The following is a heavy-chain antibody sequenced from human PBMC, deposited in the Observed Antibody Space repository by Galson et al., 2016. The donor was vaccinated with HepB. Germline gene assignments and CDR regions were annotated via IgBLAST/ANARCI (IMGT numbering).Heavy chain of an antibody. D-gene: IGHD5/OR15-5a*01. V-gene: IGHV5-51*01. CDR2: VNPADSNT. J-gene: IGHJ4*02. CDR3: ATVSHCGSLS. CDR1: AASFIHW. Sequence: QSGAEVKKPGESLKISCKGSAASFIHWIGWVRQPPGKGLEYMAIVNPADSNTAPSSPSFQGQVPISGHLSVTTVYLHWSRLKASDTAIYYCATVSHCGSLSCGQGTLVTVSS.